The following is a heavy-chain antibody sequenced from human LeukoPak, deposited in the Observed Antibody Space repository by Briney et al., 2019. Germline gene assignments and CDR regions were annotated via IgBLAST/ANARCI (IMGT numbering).Heavy chain of an antibody. CDR1: GFTFGGYG. Sequence: GGSLRLSCAGSGFTFGGYGMHWFRQPPAKGLEWVAVIAYDGSRAFYADSVKGRFTISRDNSKNTMSVQMDDLRAEDTAVYYCTRYKNSTFESWGEGNLCSVS. D-gene: IGHD1-14*01. CDR3: TRYKNSTFES. V-gene: IGHV3-33*01. CDR2: IAYDGSRA. J-gene: IGHJ4*02.